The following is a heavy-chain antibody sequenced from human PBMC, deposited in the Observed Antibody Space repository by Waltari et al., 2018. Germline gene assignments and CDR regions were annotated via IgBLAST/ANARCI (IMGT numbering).Heavy chain of an antibody. V-gene: IGHV1-2*02. CDR1: GYSFTNYY. CDR2: VSPDTGGT. Sequence: QVQLVQSGAEVKKPGASLRASCKGSGYSFTNYYIHWLRQAPGQGLEWMGWVSPDTGGTHYTEKFQGRVTMTRDTSINTVYLGLSSLTSDDTAVYYCAREDSESGEWDSKGGYFDYWGQGVLITVSS. CDR3: AREDSESGEWDSKGGYFDY. D-gene: IGHD1-26*01. J-gene: IGHJ4*02.